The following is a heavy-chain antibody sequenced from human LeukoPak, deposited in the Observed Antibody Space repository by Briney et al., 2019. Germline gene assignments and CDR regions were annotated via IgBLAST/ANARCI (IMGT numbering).Heavy chain of an antibody. CDR3: ARRSAAIGYNWFDP. CDR2: IYYSGST. D-gene: IGHD2-2*02. V-gene: IGHV4-31*03. Sequence: PSETLSLTCTVSGGSISSGGYYWSWIRQHPGKGLEWIGYIYYSGSTYYNPSLKSRVTISVDTPKNQFSLKLSSVTAADTAVYYCARRSAAIGYNWFDPWGQGTQVTVSS. CDR1: GGSISSGGYY. J-gene: IGHJ5*02.